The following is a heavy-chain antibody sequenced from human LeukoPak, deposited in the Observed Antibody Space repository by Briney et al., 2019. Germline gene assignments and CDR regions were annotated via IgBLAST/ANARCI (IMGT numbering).Heavy chain of an antibody. Sequence: GESLKISCKGSGYSFTSYWIGWVRQMPGKGLERMGIIYPGDSDTRYSPSFQSQVTISADKSISTAYLQWGSLKASDTAMYYCARQGRRGYSFFDYWGQGTLVTVSS. D-gene: IGHD5-18*01. CDR3: ARQGRRGYSFFDY. CDR2: IYPGDSDT. J-gene: IGHJ4*02. V-gene: IGHV5-51*01. CDR1: GYSFTSYW.